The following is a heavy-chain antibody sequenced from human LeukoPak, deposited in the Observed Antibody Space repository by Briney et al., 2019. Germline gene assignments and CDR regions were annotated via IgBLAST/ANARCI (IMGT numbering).Heavy chain of an antibody. D-gene: IGHD1-26*01. J-gene: IGHJ4*02. CDR2: IIPIPGRA. CDR1: GGTFSSYA. V-gene: IGHV1-69*05. CDR3: ARVFARSGEISGSYFYY. Sequence: SVKVSCKASGGTFSSYAINWVRQAPGQGLEWMGGIIPIPGRANNAKKFKGRVTMATDESTSTGYMELSSLRSEDTAVYYCARVFARSGEISGSYFYYWGQGTLVTVSS.